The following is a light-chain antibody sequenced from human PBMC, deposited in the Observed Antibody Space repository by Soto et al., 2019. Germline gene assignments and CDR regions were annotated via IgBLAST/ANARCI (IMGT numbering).Light chain of an antibody. CDR2: DAS. Sequence: EIVLTQSPATLSLSLGESATLSCRASQSLSGYLAWYQQKPGQAPRLLIYDASHRATGIPARFTGSGSGTDFTLTISRVEPEDFAVYYCQQYGSSPFTFGPGTKVDIK. CDR3: QQYGSSPFT. J-gene: IGKJ3*01. V-gene: IGKV3-20*01. CDR1: QSLSGY.